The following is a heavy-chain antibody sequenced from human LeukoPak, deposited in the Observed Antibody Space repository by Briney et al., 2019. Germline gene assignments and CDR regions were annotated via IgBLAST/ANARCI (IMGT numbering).Heavy chain of an antibody. CDR2: IYTSGST. J-gene: IGHJ5*02. V-gene: IGHV4-4*07. CDR3: ARGGWLQFSPLGRFDP. CDR1: GGSISSYY. D-gene: IGHD5-24*01. Sequence: SETLSLTCTVSGGSISSYYWSWIRQPAGKGLEWIGRIYTSGSTNYNPSLKSRVTMSVDTSKNQFPLKLSSVTAADTAVYYCARGGWLQFSPLGRFDPWGQGTLVTVSS.